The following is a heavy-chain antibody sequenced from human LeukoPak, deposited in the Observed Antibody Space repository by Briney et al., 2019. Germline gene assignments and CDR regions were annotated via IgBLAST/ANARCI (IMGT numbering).Heavy chain of an antibody. CDR3: ARGLSSYYYDSIGYYYFDY. Sequence: AAVKVSCKASGYSFTGSGITWVRQAPGQGLEWMGWISAYNGNTNYAQNLQGRVNMTTDTSTSTAYMELRSLRSDDTAVYYCARGLSSYYYDSIGYYYFDYWGQGTLVTVSS. CDR2: ISAYNGNT. CDR1: GYSFTGSG. J-gene: IGHJ4*02. D-gene: IGHD3-22*01. V-gene: IGHV1-18*01.